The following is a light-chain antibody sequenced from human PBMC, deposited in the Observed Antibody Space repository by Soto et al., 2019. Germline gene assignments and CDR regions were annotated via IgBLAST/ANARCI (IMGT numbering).Light chain of an antibody. CDR2: EES. Sequence: DIHLTQSQSSLSASLGESLTIXCRASQAITNNLAWYQQKPGNPPKLLIYEESTLHSGVPSRFSGRKVGTQFILTIDSLQPEDFATYYCQQYNSYSPLTFGGGTKVDIK. CDR3: QQYNSYSPLT. CDR1: QAITNN. J-gene: IGKJ4*01. V-gene: IGKV1-9*01.